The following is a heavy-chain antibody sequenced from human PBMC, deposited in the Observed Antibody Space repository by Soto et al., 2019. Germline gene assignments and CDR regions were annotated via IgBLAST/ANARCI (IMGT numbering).Heavy chain of an antibody. D-gene: IGHD5-12*01. CDR2: IIPIFGTV. CDR1: GGTFSNYP. V-gene: IGHV1-69*14. CDR3: ARGNHRWLQLWYFDL. J-gene: IGHJ2*01. Sequence: QVQLVQSGAEVKKPGSSVKVSCKASGGTFSNYPVSWVRQAPGQGLEWMGGIIPIFGTVNYAQKFQGRLTITADKSPSTAYMELSSLRSEDTAVYYCARGNHRWLQLWYFDLWGRGTLVTVSS.